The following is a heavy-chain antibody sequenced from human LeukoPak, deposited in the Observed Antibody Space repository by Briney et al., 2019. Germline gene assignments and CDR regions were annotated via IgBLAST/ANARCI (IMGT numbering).Heavy chain of an antibody. CDR3: ARDVDTAMVPHFDY. J-gene: IGHJ4*02. CDR1: GFTFSSDS. Sequence: GGSLRLSCEASGFTFSSDSMNCVSKDTGKGLEWGSSISSSSSYIYYADSVKGRFTISRDHAKNSLYLQMNSLRAEDTAVYYCARDVDTAMVPHFDYWGQGTLVTVSS. V-gene: IGHV3-21*01. D-gene: IGHD5-18*01. CDR2: ISSSSSYI.